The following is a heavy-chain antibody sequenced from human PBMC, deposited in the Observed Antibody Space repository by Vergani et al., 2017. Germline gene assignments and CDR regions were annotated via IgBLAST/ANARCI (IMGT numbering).Heavy chain of an antibody. J-gene: IGHJ4*02. CDR3: AKQYFVSGNYLLDY. CDR1: GFTLSDHV. D-gene: IGHD3-10*01. CDR2: ISPDGSAT. V-gene: IGHV3-7*03. Sequence: EVQLVESGGGLVQPGGSLRLSCAASGFTLSDHVMDWVRQVPGKGLEWVAHISPDGSATSYVDSVKGRFTISRDNTKNMLFLQMNNLRTEDTAIYYCAKQYFVSGNYLLDYWGQGTLVTVSS.